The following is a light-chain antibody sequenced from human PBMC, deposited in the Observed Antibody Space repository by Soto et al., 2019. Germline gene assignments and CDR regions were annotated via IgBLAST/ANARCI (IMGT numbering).Light chain of an antibody. CDR2: EVN. CDR3: LSYTSANTRV. Sequence: ALTQPASVSASPGQSITISCTGTSSDVGGYKFVSWYQHHPGKAPKLMIYEVNNRPSGVSNRFSGSKSGNTASLTISGLQPEDEADYYCLSYTSANTRVFGGGTKVTV. CDR1: SSDVGGYKF. J-gene: IGLJ3*02. V-gene: IGLV2-14*01.